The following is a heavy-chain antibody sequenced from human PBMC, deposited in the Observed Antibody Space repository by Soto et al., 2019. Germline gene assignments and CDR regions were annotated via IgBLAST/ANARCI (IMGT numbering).Heavy chain of an antibody. CDR3: AKTLRVITAGYWFDP. CDR2: IGGDGVTT. CDR1: GFTLSTYA. Sequence: EVQLLESGGGLVQPGGSLRLSCVASGFTLSTYAMSWVRQAPGKGLEWVSTIGGDGVTTYYADSVKGRFTISRDSSTNTLYMQMNILRAEDTALYYCAKTLRVITAGYWFDPWGQGTLVTVSS. J-gene: IGHJ5*02. D-gene: IGHD6-13*01. V-gene: IGHV3-23*01.